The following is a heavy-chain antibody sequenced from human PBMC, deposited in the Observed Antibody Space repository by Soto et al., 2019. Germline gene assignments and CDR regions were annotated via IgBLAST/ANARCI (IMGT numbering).Heavy chain of an antibody. CDR3: ARDRGEEKWPPLLYYYYYGMDV. CDR1: GYTFTSYG. Sequence: GSVKVSFKASGYTFTSYGISLVRQAPGQGLEWMGWISAYNGNTNYAQKLQGRVTMTTDTSTSTAYMELRSLRSDDTVVYYCARDRGEEKWPPLLYYYYYGMDVWGQGTTVTVSS. V-gene: IGHV1-18*04. D-gene: IGHD3-16*01. J-gene: IGHJ6*02. CDR2: ISAYNGNT.